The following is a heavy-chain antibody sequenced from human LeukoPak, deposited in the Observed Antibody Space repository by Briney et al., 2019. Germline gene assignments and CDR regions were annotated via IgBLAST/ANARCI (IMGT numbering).Heavy chain of an antibody. V-gene: IGHV3-23*01. J-gene: IGHJ4*02. CDR3: AKRGVVIRVILVGFHKEAYYFDS. CDR1: GITLSNYG. D-gene: IGHD3-10*01. Sequence: GGSLRLSCAVSGITLSNYGMGWVRQAPGKGLEWVAGISGSGGRTNYADAVKGRLTISRDNAKNTLFLQMNSLRVEDTAVYFCAKRGVVIRVILVGFHKEAYYFDSWGQGALVTVSS. CDR2: ISGSGGRT.